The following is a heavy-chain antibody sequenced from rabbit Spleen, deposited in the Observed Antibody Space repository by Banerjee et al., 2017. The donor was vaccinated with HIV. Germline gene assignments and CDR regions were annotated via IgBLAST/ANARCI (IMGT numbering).Heavy chain of an antibody. D-gene: IGHD1-1*01. CDR3: ARDLVAVIGWNFSL. J-gene: IGHJ4*01. CDR1: GFSFGSFYY. CDR2: IDTGSSGFT. Sequence: QEQLEESGGGLVKPEGSLTLTCKASGFSFGSFYYMCWVRQAPGKGLEWIACIDTGSSGFTYFASWAKGRFTISKPSSTTVTLQMTSLTAADTATYFCARDLVAVIGWNFSLWGPGTLVTVS. V-gene: IGHV1S45*01.